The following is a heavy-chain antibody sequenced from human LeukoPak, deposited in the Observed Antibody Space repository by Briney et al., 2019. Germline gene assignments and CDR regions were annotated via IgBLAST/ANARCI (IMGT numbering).Heavy chain of an antibody. D-gene: IGHD6-19*01. CDR3: AKEVSPIAVAGSPFDY. J-gene: IGHJ4*02. Sequence: PGGSLRLSCAASGFTFSSYWMHWVRQAPGKGLVWVSRINTDGSYTSYADSVKGRFTISRDNAKNTLYLQMNSLRTEDTAVYYCAKEVSPIAVAGSPFDYWGQGTLVTVSS. CDR2: INTDGSYT. V-gene: IGHV3-74*01. CDR1: GFTFSSYW.